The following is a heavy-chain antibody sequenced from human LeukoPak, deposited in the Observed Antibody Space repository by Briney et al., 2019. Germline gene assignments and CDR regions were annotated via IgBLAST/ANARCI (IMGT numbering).Heavy chain of an antibody. J-gene: IGHJ3*02. D-gene: IGHD3-22*01. CDR2: ISWNSGSI. CDR3: AEDILYYYDSRSAAFDI. V-gene: IGHV3-9*01. CDR1: GFTFDDYA. Sequence: GRSLRLSCAASGFTFDDYAMHWVRQAPGKGLEWVSGISWNSGSIGYADSVKGRFTISRDNAKNSLYLQMNSLRAEDTALYYCAEDILYYYDSRSAAFDIWGQGTMVTVSS.